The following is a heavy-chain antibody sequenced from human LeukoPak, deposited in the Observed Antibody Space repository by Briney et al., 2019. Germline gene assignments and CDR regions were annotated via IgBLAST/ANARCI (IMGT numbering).Heavy chain of an antibody. J-gene: IGHJ4*02. Sequence: PGGSLRLSCAASGVAVSSSYMSWVRQAPGKGLEWVSIVYSDDIRYYVDSVKGRFSISRDTSKNTLYLQMNSLRAEDTAVYYCAARTTRDGYIPDYWGQGTLVTVSS. V-gene: IGHV3-53*01. CDR2: VYSDDIR. CDR1: GVAVSSSY. CDR3: AARTTRDGYIPDY. D-gene: IGHD5-24*01.